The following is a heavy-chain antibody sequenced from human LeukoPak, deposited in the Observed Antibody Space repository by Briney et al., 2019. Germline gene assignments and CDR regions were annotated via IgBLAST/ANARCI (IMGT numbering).Heavy chain of an antibody. CDR2: IRYDGTNK. CDR1: GFIFSSYD. Sequence: GGSLRLSCAAAGFIFSSYDMHWVRQAPGKGLEWVAFIRYDGTNKYYADSVKGRFTISRDNAKNSLYLQMNSLRAEDTAVYYCARMPRGPDVWGKGTTVTVSS. V-gene: IGHV3-30*02. CDR3: ARMPRGPDV. D-gene: IGHD2-2*01. J-gene: IGHJ6*04.